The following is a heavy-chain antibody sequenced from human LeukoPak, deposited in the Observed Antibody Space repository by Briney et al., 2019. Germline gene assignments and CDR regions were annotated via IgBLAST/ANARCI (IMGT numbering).Heavy chain of an antibody. CDR3: ANMRTLTFDYDSSGYRPPTRFDY. Sequence: GGSLRLSCAVSGLTFSDYAMSWVRQAPGKGLEWVSTISGSGGFTYYEDSVKGRFTISRDNSKNTLYLQMNSLRVEDTAIYYCANMRTLTFDYDSSGYRPPTRFDYWGQGTLVTVSS. V-gene: IGHV3-23*01. D-gene: IGHD3-22*01. CDR1: GLTFSDYA. CDR2: ISGSGGFT. J-gene: IGHJ4*02.